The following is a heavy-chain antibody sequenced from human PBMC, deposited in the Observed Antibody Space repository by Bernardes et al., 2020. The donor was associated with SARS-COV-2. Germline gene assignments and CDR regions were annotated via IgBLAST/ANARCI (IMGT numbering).Heavy chain of an antibody. CDR2: ISYHGSDE. CDR1: GFTFSSSA. V-gene: IGHV3-30*01. Sequence: GGSLRLSCAASGFTFSSSAMNWVRQAPGPGLEWVALISYHGSDEYYADSVKGRFTISRDDSKNTPYLQVNSLRAEDTAVYYCARALFSGCYYTGNDYWGQGTLVTVSS. J-gene: IGHJ4*02. D-gene: IGHD3-22*01. CDR3: ARALFSGCYYTGNDY.